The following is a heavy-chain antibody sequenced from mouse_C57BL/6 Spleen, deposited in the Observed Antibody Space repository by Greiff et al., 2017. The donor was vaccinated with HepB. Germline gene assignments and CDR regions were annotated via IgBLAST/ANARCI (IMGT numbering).Heavy chain of an antibody. Sequence: QVQLKESGAELVRPGASVTLSCKASGYTFPDYEMHWVKQTPVHGLEWIGAIDPETGGTAYNQKFKGKAILTADKSSSTAYMELRSLTSEDSAVYYCTRSYGYDNDYWGQGTTLTVSS. CDR3: TRSYGYDNDY. V-gene: IGHV1-15*01. J-gene: IGHJ2*01. CDR1: GYTFPDYE. CDR2: IDPETGGT. D-gene: IGHD2-2*01.